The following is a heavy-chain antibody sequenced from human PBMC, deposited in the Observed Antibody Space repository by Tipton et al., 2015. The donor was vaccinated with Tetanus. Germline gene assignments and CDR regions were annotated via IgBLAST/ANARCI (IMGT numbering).Heavy chain of an antibody. Sequence: TLSLTCSVSGGPIRDSDYYWGWVRLPPGKGLEWIAGIYYSGNSYYNPTFQSRVTISVDTSKNQFSLKLSSVTAADTAVYYCARQCVVPAAENDYGDNAFDSWGQGTLVTVSS. CDR3: ARQCVVPAAENDYGDNAFDS. CDR2: IYYSGNS. CDR1: GGPIRDSDYY. J-gene: IGHJ4*02. D-gene: IGHD2-2*01. V-gene: IGHV4-39*01.